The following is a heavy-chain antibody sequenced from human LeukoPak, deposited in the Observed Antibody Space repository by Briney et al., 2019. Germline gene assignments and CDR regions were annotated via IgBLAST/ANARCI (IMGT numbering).Heavy chain of an antibody. V-gene: IGHV1-69*04. CDR3: AKKAAYYDFWSGQDV. D-gene: IGHD3-3*01. Sequence: SATVSCKASGGTFSSYAISWVRQAPGQGLEWMGRIIPILGIANYAQKFQGRVTITADKSTSTAYMELSSLRSEDTAVYYCAKKAAYYDFWSGQDVWGQGTTVTVSS. CDR1: GGTFSSYA. CDR2: IIPILGIA. J-gene: IGHJ6*02.